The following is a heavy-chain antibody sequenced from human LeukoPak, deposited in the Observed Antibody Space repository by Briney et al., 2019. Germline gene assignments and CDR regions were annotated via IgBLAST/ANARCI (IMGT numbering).Heavy chain of an antibody. CDR2: IWYDGSEK. CDR3: GREYSSSWYHFGY. Sequence: GGSLRLSCAASGFTFRNYGMHWVRKAPGKGLEWVGVIWYDGSEKYYADSVKGRFTISRDNSKNTLYLQMNSLRFEDTAVYYCGREYSSSWYHFGYWGQGTLVTVSP. V-gene: IGHV3-33*01. CDR1: GFTFRNYG. J-gene: IGHJ4*02. D-gene: IGHD6-13*01.